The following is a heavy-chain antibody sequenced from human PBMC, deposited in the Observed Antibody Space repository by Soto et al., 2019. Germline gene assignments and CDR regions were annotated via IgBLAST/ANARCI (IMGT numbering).Heavy chain of an antibody. CDR1: GYSVSDYF. V-gene: IGHV1-2*02. CDR3: ARIKWGLDYYNGMDV. D-gene: IGHD1-26*01. J-gene: IGHJ6*02. Sequence: QVQLVQSGAEVKKSGASVKVSCKASGYSVSDYFIQWVRQAPGQGLEWVAWINPKSAATNYGKKFQGRVSLTWDTSFSTAYMELTRLRPDDTAVYYCARIKWGLDYYNGMDVWGQGTTVIVSS. CDR2: INPKSAAT.